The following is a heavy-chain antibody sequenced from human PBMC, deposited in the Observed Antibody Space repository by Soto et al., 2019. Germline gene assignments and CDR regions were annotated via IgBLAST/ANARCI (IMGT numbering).Heavy chain of an antibody. CDR2: IYYSGST. J-gene: IGHJ5*02. Sequence: SETLSLTCTVSGGSISSSSYYWGWIRQPPGKGLEWIGSIYYSGSTYYNPSLKSRVTISVDTSKNQFSLKLSSVTAADTAVYYCARHLSPPGSVVVVAATPNWFDPWGQGTLVTVSS. V-gene: IGHV4-39*01. CDR1: GGSISSSSYY. D-gene: IGHD2-15*01. CDR3: ARHLSPPGSVVVVAATPNWFDP.